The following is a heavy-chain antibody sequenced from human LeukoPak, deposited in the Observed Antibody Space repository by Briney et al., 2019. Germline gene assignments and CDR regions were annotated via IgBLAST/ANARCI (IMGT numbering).Heavy chain of an antibody. D-gene: IGHD1-26*01. V-gene: IGHV5-51*01. Sequence: GESLKISCEVSGHRFTNHWIGWVRQMPGKGLEWMGIINLGDSDTKYSPSFQGQVTISLDKSISTAYLQWRSLKASDTAVYYCARRPYSGSPNWFDPWGQGTLVTVSS. CDR2: INLGDSDT. CDR1: GHRFTNHW. CDR3: ARRPYSGSPNWFDP. J-gene: IGHJ5*02.